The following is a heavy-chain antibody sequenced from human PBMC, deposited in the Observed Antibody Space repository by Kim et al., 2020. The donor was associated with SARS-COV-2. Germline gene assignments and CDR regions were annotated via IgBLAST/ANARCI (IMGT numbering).Heavy chain of an antibody. V-gene: IGHV5-51*01. CDR3: ARSERLLWFGESENTWFDP. D-gene: IGHD3-10*01. J-gene: IGHJ5*01. CDR2: IYPGDSDI. Sequence: GESLKISCKGSGYTFTNYYIAWVRQMPGKGLEWMGLIYPGDSDIKYSPSFQGQVTISADKSITTAYLQWSSLKASDTAMYYCARSERLLWFGESENTWFDPWGQGTLVTVSS. CDR1: GYTFTNYY.